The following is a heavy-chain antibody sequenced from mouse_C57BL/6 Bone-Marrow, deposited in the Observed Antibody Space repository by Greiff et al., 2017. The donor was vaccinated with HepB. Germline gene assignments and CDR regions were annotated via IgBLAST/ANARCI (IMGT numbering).Heavy chain of an antibody. J-gene: IGHJ1*03. CDR3: ARNYYGGYFDV. CDR1: GFSLTSYG. D-gene: IGHD1-1*01. V-gene: IGHV2-2*01. CDR2: IWSGGST. Sequence: QVQLKQSGPGLVQPSQSLSITCTVSGFSLTSYGVHWVRQSPGKGLEWLGVIWSGGSTDYNAAFISRLSISKDNSKSQVFFKMNSLQADDTAIYYWARNYYGGYFDVWGTGTTVTVSS.